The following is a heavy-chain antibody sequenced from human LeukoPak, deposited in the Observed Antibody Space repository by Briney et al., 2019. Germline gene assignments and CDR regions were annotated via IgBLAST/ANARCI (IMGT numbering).Heavy chain of an antibody. J-gene: IGHJ6*02. CDR2: IIPILGIA. V-gene: IGHV1-69*04. Sequence: SVKVSCKASGGTFSSYAISWVRQAPGQGLEWMGRIIPILGIANYAQKFQGRVTITADKSTSTAYMELSSLRSEDTAVYYCARNHCSSTSCNALTQYYYYYYGMDVWGQGTTVTVSS. CDR1: GGTFSSYA. CDR3: ARNHCSSTSCNALTQYYYYYYGMDV. D-gene: IGHD2-2*01.